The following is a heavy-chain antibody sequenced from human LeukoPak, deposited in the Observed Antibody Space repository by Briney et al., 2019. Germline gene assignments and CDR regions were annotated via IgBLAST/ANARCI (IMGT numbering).Heavy chain of an antibody. Sequence: PGGSLRLSCAASGFTFSSYSMNWVRQAPGKGLEWVSYISSSSSTIYYADSVKGRFTISRDNAKNSLYLQMNSLRAEDTAVYYCARGHRAFDIWGQGTMVTVSS. CDR1: GFTFSSYS. J-gene: IGHJ3*02. CDR2: ISSSSSTI. CDR3: ARGHRAFDI. V-gene: IGHV3-48*04.